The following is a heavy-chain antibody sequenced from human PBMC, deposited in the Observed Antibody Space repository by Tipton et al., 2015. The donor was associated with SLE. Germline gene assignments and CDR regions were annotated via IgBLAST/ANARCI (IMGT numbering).Heavy chain of an antibody. CDR2: IYYSGST. J-gene: IGHJ4*02. D-gene: IGHD6-13*01. CDR3: ARDGIAAAGIIDY. CDR1: GGSFSGYY. V-gene: IGHV4-59*01. Sequence: TLSLTCAVYGGSFSGYYWSWIRQPPGKGLEWIGYIYYSGSTNYNPSLKSRVTISVDTSKNQFSLKLSSVTAADTAVYYCARDGIAAAGIIDYWGQGSLVTVSS.